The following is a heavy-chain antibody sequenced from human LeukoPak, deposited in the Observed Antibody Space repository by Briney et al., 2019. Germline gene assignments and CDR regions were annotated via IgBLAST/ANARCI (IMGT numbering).Heavy chain of an antibody. J-gene: IGHJ4*02. CDR1: GFTFSSYG. CDR2: TSSDLNVK. CDR3: AREGYYGSGSPPSLYFDY. Sequence: GGSLRLSCAASGFTFSSYGMHWVRRAPGKGLEWVAVTSSDLNVKLYADSVKGRFTISRDNSRSTLYLQMNSLRPEDTAIYYCAREGYYGSGSPPSLYFDYWGQGTLVTVSS. D-gene: IGHD3-10*01. V-gene: IGHV3-30*03.